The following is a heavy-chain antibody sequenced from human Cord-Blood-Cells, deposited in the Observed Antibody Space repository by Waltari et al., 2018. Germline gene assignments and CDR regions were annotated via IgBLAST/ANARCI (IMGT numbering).Heavy chain of an antibody. CDR1: GGSISSGDYY. V-gene: IGHV4-30-4*01. CDR2: IYYSGST. J-gene: IGHJ3*02. D-gene: IGHD6-13*01. Sequence: QVQLQESGTGLVKPSQTLSLTCTVPGGSISSGDYYWRWIRQPQGKGLEWIGYIYYSGSTYYNPSLKSRVTISVDTSKNQFSLKLSSVTAADTAVYYCARGLGGAAAGTVDAFDIWGQGTMVTVSS. CDR3: ARGLGGAAAGTVDAFDI.